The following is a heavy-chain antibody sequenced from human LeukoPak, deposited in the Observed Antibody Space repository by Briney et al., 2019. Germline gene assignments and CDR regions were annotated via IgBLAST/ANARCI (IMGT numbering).Heavy chain of an antibody. D-gene: IGHD6-13*01. CDR3: ASEQIAASTNYFDY. J-gene: IGHJ4*02. CDR2: ISSSSSYI. CDR1: GFTFSSYS. Sequence: PGGSLRLSCAASGFTFSSYSMTWVRQAPGKGLEWVSSISSSSSYIYYADSVKGRFTISRDNAKNSLYLQMNSLGAEDTAVYYCASEQIAASTNYFDYWGQGTLVTVSS. V-gene: IGHV3-21*01.